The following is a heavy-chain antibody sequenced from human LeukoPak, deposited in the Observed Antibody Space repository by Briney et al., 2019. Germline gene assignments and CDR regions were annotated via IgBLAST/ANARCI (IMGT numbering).Heavy chain of an antibody. Sequence: HSGGSLRLSCAASGFTFSSYGMHWVRQAPGKGLEWVAVISYDGSNKYYADSVKGRFTISRDNSKNTLYLQMNSLRAEDTAVYYCAKDQVGIQLWLPEDYYYGMDVWGQGTTVTVSS. V-gene: IGHV3-30*18. CDR2: ISYDGSNK. J-gene: IGHJ6*02. CDR1: GFTFSSYG. CDR3: AKDQVGIQLWLPEDYYYGMDV. D-gene: IGHD5-18*01.